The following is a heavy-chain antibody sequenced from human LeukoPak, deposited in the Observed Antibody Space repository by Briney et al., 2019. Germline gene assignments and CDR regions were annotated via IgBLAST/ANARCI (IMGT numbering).Heavy chain of an antibody. V-gene: IGHV3-30*18. J-gene: IGHJ4*02. CDR2: ISYDGSNK. Sequence: PGRSLRLSCAASGFTFSSYGMHWVRQAPGKGLEWVAVISYDGSNKYYADSVKGRFTISRDNSKNTLYLQMNSLRAEDTAVYYWAKEDVGYNGGGYFDYWGQGTLVTVSS. CDR1: GFTFSSYG. D-gene: IGHD5-24*01. CDR3: AKEDVGYNGGGYFDY.